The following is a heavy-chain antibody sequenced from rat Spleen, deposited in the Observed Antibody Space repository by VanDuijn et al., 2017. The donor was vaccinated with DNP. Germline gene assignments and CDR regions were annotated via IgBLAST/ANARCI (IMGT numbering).Heavy chain of an antibody. CDR3: ARGYGGFAY. CDR1: GFTFSDYN. D-gene: IGHD1-7*01. V-gene: IGHV5-7*01. Sequence: EVQLVESGGGLVQPGRSLKLSCAASGFTFSDYNMAWVRQAPKKGLEWVATISYDGSSTYYRDSVKGRFTISRDNAKSTLYLQMDSLRSEDTATYYCARGYGGFAYWGQGTLVTVSS. CDR2: ISYDGSST. J-gene: IGHJ3*01.